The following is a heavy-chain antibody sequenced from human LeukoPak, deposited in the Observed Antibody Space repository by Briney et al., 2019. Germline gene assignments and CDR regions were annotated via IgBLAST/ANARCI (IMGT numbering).Heavy chain of an antibody. CDR3: ARDYSGDPELWGLDY. CDR1: GYTFTGYY. Sequence: ASVKVSCKASGYTFTGYYMHWVRQAPGQGLEWMGWINPNSGGTHYAQKFQGRVTMTRDTSISTAYMELSRLRSDDTAVYYCARDYSGDPELWGLDYWPGGTVVTVSS. J-gene: IGHJ4*02. V-gene: IGHV1-2*02. D-gene: IGHD1-26*01. CDR2: INPNSGGT.